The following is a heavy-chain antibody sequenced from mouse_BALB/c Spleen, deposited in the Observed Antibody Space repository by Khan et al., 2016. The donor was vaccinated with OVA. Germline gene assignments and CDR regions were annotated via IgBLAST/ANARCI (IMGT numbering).Heavy chain of an antibody. V-gene: IGHV1S34*01. J-gene: IGHJ3*01. D-gene: IGHD1-1*01. Sequence: LVKTGASVKISCKASGYSFTGYYMRWVKQSHGKSLEWIGYISCYNGSTTYNQKFKGKATFTVDTSSSTVYMQFNSLTSEDSAVYYCARGDYYGSSSFAYWGQGTLVTVSA. CDR3: ARGDYYGSSSFAY. CDR1: GYSFTGYY. CDR2: ISCYNGST.